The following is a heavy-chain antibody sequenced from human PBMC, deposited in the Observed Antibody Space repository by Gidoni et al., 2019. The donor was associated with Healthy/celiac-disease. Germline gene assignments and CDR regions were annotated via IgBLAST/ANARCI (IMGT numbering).Heavy chain of an antibody. CDR1: GYTFTSYY. Sequence: QVQLVQSGAEVKKPGASVKVSCQSSGYTFTSYYMPWVRQAPGQGLEWMGIINPSGGSTSYAQKFQGRVTMTRDTSTSTVYMELSSLRSEDTAVYYCARPSGPLKYYYDSSGKNEYYFDYWGQGTLVTVSS. V-gene: IGHV1-46*01. CDR2: INPSGGST. J-gene: IGHJ4*02. CDR3: ARPSGPLKYYYDSSGKNEYYFDY. D-gene: IGHD3-22*01.